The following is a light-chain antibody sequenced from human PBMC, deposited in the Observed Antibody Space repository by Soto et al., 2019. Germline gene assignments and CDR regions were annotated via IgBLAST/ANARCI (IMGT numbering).Light chain of an antibody. Sequence: QAVVTQPASVSGSPGQSITISCTGTSSDVGAYSYVSWYQQHPGKAPKLIIYDVSDRPSGISNRFSGSKSDNTASLTISGLQAEDEAEYYCSSYTSSRTYVFGTGTKVTVL. CDR3: SSYTSSRTYV. J-gene: IGLJ1*01. CDR2: DVS. CDR1: SSDVGAYSY. V-gene: IGLV2-14*01.